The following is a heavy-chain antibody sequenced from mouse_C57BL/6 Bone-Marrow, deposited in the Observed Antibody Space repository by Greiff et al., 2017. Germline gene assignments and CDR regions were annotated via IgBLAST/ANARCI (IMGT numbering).Heavy chain of an antibody. J-gene: IGHJ3*01. CDR1: GYSFTSYY. V-gene: IGHV1-66*01. CDR3: ARPSYYSNYGPFAY. CDR2: IYPGSGNT. D-gene: IGHD2-5*01. Sequence: VQLQQSGPELVKPGASVKISCTASGYSFTSYYIHWVKQRPGQGLEWIGWIYPGSGNTKYNEKFKGKATLTADTSSSSAYMQLSSLTSEDSAVYYCARPSYYSNYGPFAYWGKGTLVTVSA.